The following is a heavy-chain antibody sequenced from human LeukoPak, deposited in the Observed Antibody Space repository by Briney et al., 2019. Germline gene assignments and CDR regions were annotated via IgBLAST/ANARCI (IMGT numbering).Heavy chain of an antibody. CDR3: ATRRDAYNDAFNI. J-gene: IGHJ3*02. CDR1: GGSISSSDCY. CDR2: IYYSGTT. D-gene: IGHD5-24*01. V-gene: IGHV4-39*01. Sequence: SETLSLTCTVSGGSISSSDCYWGWIRQPPGKGLEWIGSIYYSGTTYYNPSLKSRVTISVVTSKNQFSLKLSSVTASDTAVYYCATRRDAYNDAFNIWGQGTMVTVSS.